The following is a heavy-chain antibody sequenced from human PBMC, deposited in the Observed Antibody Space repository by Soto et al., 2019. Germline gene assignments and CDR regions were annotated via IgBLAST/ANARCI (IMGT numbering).Heavy chain of an antibody. CDR2: IYYSGST. CDR1: GGSISSYY. CDR3: ARLGYCSSTSCYAYYYYYMDV. J-gene: IGHJ6*03. V-gene: IGHV4-59*08. D-gene: IGHD2-2*01. Sequence: SETLSLTCTVSGGSISSYYWSWIRQPPGKGLEWIGYIYYSGSTNYNPSLKSRVTISVDTSKNQFSLKLSSVTAADTAVYYCARLGYCSSTSCYAYYYYYMDVWGKGTRVTVSS.